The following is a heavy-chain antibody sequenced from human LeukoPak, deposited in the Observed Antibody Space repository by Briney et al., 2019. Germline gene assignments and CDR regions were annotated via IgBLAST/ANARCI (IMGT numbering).Heavy chain of an antibody. CDR2: IYYSGST. Sequence: SETLSLTCTVSGGSISSSSYYWGWIRQPPGKGLVWIGSIYYSGSTYYNPSLKSRVTISVDTSKNQFSLKLSSVTAADTAVYYCARPLSSRDGYWGPFVYWGQGTLVTVSS. CDR1: GGSISSSSYY. V-gene: IGHV4-39*01. CDR3: ARPLSSRDGYWGPFVY. J-gene: IGHJ4*02. D-gene: IGHD5-24*01.